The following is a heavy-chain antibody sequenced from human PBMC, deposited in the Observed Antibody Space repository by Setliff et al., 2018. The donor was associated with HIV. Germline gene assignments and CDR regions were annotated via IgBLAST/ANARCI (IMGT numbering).Heavy chain of an antibody. J-gene: IGHJ6*02. CDR3: AKDASGSYLHYYYGMDV. D-gene: IGHD1-26*01. CDR1: GFTFSSYG. CDR2: IRYDGSNK. Sequence: HPGGSLRLSCAASGFTFSSYGMHWVRQAPGKGLEWVAFIRYDGSNKYYADSVKGRFTISRDNSKNTLYLQMNSLRAEDTAVYYCAKDASGSYLHYYYGMDVWGQGTTVTVSS. V-gene: IGHV3-30*02.